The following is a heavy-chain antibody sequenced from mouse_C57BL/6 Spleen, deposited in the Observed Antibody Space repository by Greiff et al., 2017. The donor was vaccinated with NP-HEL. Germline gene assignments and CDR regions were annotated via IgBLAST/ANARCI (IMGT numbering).Heavy chain of an antibody. Sequence: EVKLVESGGGLVQSGRSLRLSCATSGFTFSDFYMEWVRQAPGKGLEWISASRNKANDYTTEYSASVKGRYIVSRDTSKSILYLQMNALRAEDTAIYYCARDYYGSSYFDYWGQGTTLTVSS. D-gene: IGHD1-1*01. V-gene: IGHV7-1*01. CDR3: ARDYYGSSYFDY. CDR2: SRNKANDYTT. CDR1: GFTFSDFY. J-gene: IGHJ2*01.